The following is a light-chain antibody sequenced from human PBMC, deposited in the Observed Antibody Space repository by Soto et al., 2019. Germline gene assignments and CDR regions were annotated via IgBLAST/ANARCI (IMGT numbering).Light chain of an antibody. CDR1: SSDVGGYNY. CDR2: DVS. J-gene: IGLJ1*01. Sequence: QSALTQPASVSESPGQSITVSCTGTSSDVGGYNYVSWYQQHPGKAPKLMIYDVSDRPSGVSNRFSGSKSGNTASLTISGLQAEDEADYYRSSYSSSSTLYVFGTGTKLTAL. CDR3: SSYSSSSTLYV. V-gene: IGLV2-14*01.